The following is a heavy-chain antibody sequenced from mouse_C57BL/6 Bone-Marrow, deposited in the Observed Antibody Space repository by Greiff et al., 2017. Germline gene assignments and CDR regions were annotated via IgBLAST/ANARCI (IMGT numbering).Heavy chain of an antibody. D-gene: IGHD2-4*01. V-gene: IGHV5-12*01. J-gene: IGHJ3*01. CDR2: ISNGGGST. Sequence: VQLKESGGGLVQPGGSLKLSCAASGFTFSDYYMYWVRQTPEKRLEWVAYISNGGGSTYYPDTVKGRFTISRDNAKNTLYLQMSRLKSEDTAMYYCARHYDYDSWFAYWGQGTLVTVSA. CDR3: ARHYDYDSWFAY. CDR1: GFTFSDYY.